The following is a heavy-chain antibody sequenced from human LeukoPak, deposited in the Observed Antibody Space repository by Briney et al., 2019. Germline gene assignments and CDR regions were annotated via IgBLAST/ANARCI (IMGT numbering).Heavy chain of an antibody. V-gene: IGHV4-30-4*08. CDR3: ARAIAAAGTRFDP. D-gene: IGHD6-13*01. CDR1: GGSISSGDYY. CDR2: IYYSGST. J-gene: IGHJ5*02. Sequence: SQTLSLTCTVSGGSISSGDYYWSWIRLPPGKGLEWIGYIYYSGSTYYNPSLKSRVTISVDTSKNQFSLKLSSVTAADTAVYYCARAIAAAGTRFDPWGQGTLVTVSS.